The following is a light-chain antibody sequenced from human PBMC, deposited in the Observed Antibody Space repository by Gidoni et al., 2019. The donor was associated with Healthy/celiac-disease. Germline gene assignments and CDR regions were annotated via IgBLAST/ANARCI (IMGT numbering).Light chain of an antibody. CDR1: QGISSY. Sequence: IQLTQSPSFLSASVGDRVTITCRASQGISSYLAWYQQKPGKAPKLLIYAASTLQSGVPSRFSGSGSGTEFTLTISSLQPEDFATYYCQQLNSLLTFGGXTKVEIK. J-gene: IGKJ4*01. CDR3: QQLNSLLT. V-gene: IGKV1-9*01. CDR2: AAS.